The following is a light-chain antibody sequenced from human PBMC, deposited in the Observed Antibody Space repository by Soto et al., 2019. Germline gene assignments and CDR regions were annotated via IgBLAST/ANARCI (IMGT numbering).Light chain of an antibody. Sequence: DIQMTQSPSTLSASVGDGVSITCRASQSISRQLAWYQQKPGKAPNLLIYQASNLETGVPSRFAGSVSGTEFTHTISSLQPYDLATFYCLQYQSYWTFAQGTKVQVK. CDR1: QSISRQ. V-gene: IGKV1-5*03. CDR3: LQYQSYWT. CDR2: QAS. J-gene: IGKJ1*01.